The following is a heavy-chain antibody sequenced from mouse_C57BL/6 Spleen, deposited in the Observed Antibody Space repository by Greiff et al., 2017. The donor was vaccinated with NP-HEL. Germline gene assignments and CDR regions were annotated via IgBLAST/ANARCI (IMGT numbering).Heavy chain of an antibody. CDR2: IYPGSGNT. CDR1: GYSFTSYY. Sequence: QVHVKQSGPELVKPGASVKISCKASGYSFTSYYIHWVKQRPGQGLEWIGWIYPGSGNTKYNEKFKGKATLTADTSSSTAYMQLSSLTSEDSAVYYCAKIYRDYAMDYWGQGTSVTVSS. J-gene: IGHJ4*01. CDR3: AKIYRDYAMDY. V-gene: IGHV1-66*01.